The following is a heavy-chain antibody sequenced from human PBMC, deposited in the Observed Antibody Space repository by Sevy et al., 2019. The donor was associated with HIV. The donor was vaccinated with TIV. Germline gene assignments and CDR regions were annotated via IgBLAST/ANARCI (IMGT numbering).Heavy chain of an antibody. CDR3: AKGHSLLYYYYMDV. J-gene: IGHJ6*03. D-gene: IGHD6-13*01. V-gene: IGHV3-23*01. CDR2: ISGSGGST. CDR1: GFTFSSYA. Sequence: GGSLRLSCAASGFTFSSYAMSWVRQAQGKGLEWVSAISGSGGSTYYADSVKGRFTNSRDNSKNTLYLQINSLRAEDTAVYYCAKGHSLLYYYYMDVWGKGTTVTVSS.